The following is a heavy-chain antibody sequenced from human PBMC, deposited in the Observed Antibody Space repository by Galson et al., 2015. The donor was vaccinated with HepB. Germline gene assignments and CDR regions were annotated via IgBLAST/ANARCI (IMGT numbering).Heavy chain of an antibody. D-gene: IGHD2-2*01. CDR3: VRHGGDMVVVPGFNWFDT. V-gene: IGHV4-59*08. Sequence: ETLSLTCAVSGDSISSYYWSWIRQTPGKGLEWIGFMYYTGNTNYNPSVKSRVTLSLDTSKNQFSLKLSFVTAADTAVYYCVRHGGDMVVVPGFNWFDTWGQGTPVTVSS. CDR1: GDSISSYY. CDR2: MYYTGNT. J-gene: IGHJ5*02.